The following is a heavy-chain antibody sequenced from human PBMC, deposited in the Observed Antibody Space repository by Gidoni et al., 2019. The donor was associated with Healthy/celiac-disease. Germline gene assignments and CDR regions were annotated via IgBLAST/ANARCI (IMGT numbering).Heavy chain of an antibody. CDR1: GGTFSSYT. CDR2: IIPILGIA. J-gene: IGHJ6*02. D-gene: IGHD5-18*01. V-gene: IGHV1-69*02. CDR3: AGANVDTAMVAGMDV. Sequence: QVQLVQSGAEVKKPGSSVKVSCKASGGTFSSYTISWVRQAPGQGLEWRGRIIPILGIANYAQKFQGRVTITADKSTSTAYMELSSLRSEDTAVYYCAGANVDTAMVAGMDVWGQGTTVTVSS.